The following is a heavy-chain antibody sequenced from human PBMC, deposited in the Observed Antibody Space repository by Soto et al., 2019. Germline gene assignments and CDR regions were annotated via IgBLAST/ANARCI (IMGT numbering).Heavy chain of an antibody. J-gene: IGHJ5*02. D-gene: IGHD3-22*01. CDR2: IRSKANSYAT. V-gene: IGHV3-73*01. Sequence: GGSLRLSCAASGFTFSGSAMHWVRQASGKGLEWVGRIRSKANSYATAYAASVKGRFTISRDDSKNTAYLQMNSLKTEDTAVYYCTRPHYYDNSGYAAWGQGTLVTVSS. CDR1: GFTFSGSA. CDR3: TRPHYYDNSGYAA.